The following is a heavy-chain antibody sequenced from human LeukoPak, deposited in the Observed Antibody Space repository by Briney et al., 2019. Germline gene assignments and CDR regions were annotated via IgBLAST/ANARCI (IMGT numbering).Heavy chain of an antibody. CDR1: GFTFSDYY. D-gene: IGHD3-3*01. J-gene: IGHJ5*02. CDR2: ISSSGSTI. Sequence: SLRLSCAASGFTFSDYYMSWIRQAPGKGLEWVSYISSSGSTIYYADSVKGRFTISRDNAKNSLYLQMNSLRAEDTAVYYCARDFSPVAGWFDPWGQGTLVTVSS. CDR3: ARDFSPVAGWFDP. V-gene: IGHV3-11*01.